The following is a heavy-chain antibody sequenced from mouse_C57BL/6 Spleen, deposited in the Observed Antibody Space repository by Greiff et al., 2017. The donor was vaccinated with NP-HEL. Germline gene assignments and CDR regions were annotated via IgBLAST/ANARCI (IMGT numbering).Heavy chain of an antibody. J-gene: IGHJ3*01. V-gene: IGHV5-17*01. Sequence: VQLMESGGGLVKPGGSLKLSCAASGFTFSDYGMHWVRQAPEKGLEWVAYISSGSSTIYYADTVKGRFTISRDNAKNTLFLQMTSLRSEDTAMYYCARLTGTTWFAYWGQGTLVTVSA. CDR1: GFTFSDYG. CDR3: ARLTGTTWFAY. CDR2: ISSGSSTI. D-gene: IGHD4-1*01.